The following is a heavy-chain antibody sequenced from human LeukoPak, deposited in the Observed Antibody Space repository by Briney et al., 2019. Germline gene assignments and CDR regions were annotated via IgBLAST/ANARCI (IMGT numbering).Heavy chain of an antibody. J-gene: IGHJ4*02. D-gene: IGHD3-22*01. CDR1: GYTFTGYY. Sequence: ASVTVSCKASGYTFTGYYMHWVRQAPGQGLERMGIINPSGGSTSYAQKFQGRVTMTRDTSTSTVYMELSSLRSEDTAVYYCAADSSGYYNFDYWGQGTLVTVSS. CDR2: INPSGGST. CDR3: AADSSGYYNFDY. V-gene: IGHV1-46*01.